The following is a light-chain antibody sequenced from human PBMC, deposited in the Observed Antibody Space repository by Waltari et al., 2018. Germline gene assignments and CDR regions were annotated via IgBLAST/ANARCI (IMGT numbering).Light chain of an antibody. CDR2: EAS. CDR3: HQYNKWPPA. V-gene: IGKV3-15*01. CDR1: QSVTSS. J-gene: IGKJ1*01. Sequence: ELVMTQSPATRSVSPGERATLSCRASQSVTSSLAWYQQKPGQAPRLLIYEASTRAYGIPARFSGSGSGTEFTLTISSLQSEDFAVYYCHQYNKWPPAFGQGTKVEIK.